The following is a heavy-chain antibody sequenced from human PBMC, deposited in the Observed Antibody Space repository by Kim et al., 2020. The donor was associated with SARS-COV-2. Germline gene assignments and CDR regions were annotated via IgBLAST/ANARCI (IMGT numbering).Heavy chain of an antibody. CDR1: GESFSDFS. CDR2: INQSGTT. D-gene: IGHD3-3*01. V-gene: IGHV4-34*01. Sequence: SETLSLTCAVFGESFSDFSWTWIRRSSGKGLEWIGEINQSGTTNYNPSLKSRVTISLDTSKNQFYLKVTSVTAADTATYYCARGRVGVVPSPVLGLGPFWKYTYMDVWDQGATVTVS. J-gene: IGHJ6*03. CDR3: ARGRVGVVPSPVLGLGPFWKYTYMDV.